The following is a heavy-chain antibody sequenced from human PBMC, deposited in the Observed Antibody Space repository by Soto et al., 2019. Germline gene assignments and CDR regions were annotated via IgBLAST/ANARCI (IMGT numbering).Heavy chain of an antibody. Sequence: QVQLVQSGAELRKPGSSVKVSCKASGGTFSDSTINWVRQAPGQRLEWMGGIIPIFDTANYAVKFQGRVTITAAESTSTSFMEVSSLRAEDTAVYYCARNGTITGYSYGMDVLGQGTMVTVSS. V-gene: IGHV1-69*01. J-gene: IGHJ6*02. CDR3: ARNGTITGYSYGMDV. D-gene: IGHD1-1*01. CDR1: GGTFSDST. CDR2: IIPIFDTA.